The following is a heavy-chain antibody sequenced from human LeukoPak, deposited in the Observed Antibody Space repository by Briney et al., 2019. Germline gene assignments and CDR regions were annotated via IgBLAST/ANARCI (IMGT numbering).Heavy chain of an antibody. CDR2: INHSGST. CDR3: ARGQGRYWVAV. CDR1: GGSFSGYY. Sequence: SETLSLTCAVYGGSFSGYYWSWIRQPPGKGLEWIGEINHSGSTNYNPSLKSRVTISVDTSKNQFSLKLSSVTAADTAVYYCARGQGRYWVAVWGQGTLVTVSS. D-gene: IGHD2-8*02. J-gene: IGHJ4*02. V-gene: IGHV4-34*01.